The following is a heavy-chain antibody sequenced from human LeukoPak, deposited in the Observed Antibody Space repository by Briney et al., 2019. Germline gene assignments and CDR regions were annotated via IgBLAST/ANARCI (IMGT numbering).Heavy chain of an antibody. V-gene: IGHV3-7*01. CDR3: ARDRRVPAAIDY. CDR1: GFSFTKYW. CDR2: IKQDGSDK. D-gene: IGHD2-2*01. Sequence: GGSLRLSCAASGFSFTKYWMTWVRQASGKGLEWVGNIKQDGSDKNYMDSVKGRFTISRDNTKNSVYLQMSSLRAEDTAVYYCARDRRVPAAIDYWGQETLVTVSS. J-gene: IGHJ4*02.